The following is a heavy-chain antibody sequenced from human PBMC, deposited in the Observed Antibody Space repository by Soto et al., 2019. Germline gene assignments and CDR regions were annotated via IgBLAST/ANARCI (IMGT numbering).Heavy chain of an antibody. Sequence: SETLSLTCPVSGGSISSYYWSWIRQPPGKGLEWIGYIYYSGSTNYNPSLKSRVTISVDTSKNQFSLKLSSVTAADTAVYYCARVWKVRGLSTAYYFVDWGQGTLVTVSS. CDR1: GGSISSYY. J-gene: IGHJ4*02. V-gene: IGHV4-59*01. D-gene: IGHD3-10*01. CDR2: IYYSGST. CDR3: ARVWKVRGLSTAYYFVD.